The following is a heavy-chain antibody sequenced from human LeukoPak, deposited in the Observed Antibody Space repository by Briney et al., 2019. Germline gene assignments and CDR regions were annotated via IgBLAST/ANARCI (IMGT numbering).Heavy chain of an antibody. CDR1: GFTFSNYA. CDR3: AKGLKTAVGPYKGYHYYMDV. J-gene: IGHJ6*03. Sequence: PGRSLRLSCAASGFTFSNYAMSWVRQAPGKGLEWASTINDRGIATYYADSVKGRFTISRDNSKNTLSLQVSSLRAEDTAIYYCAKGLKTAVGPYKGYHYYMDVWGKGTTVTVSS. D-gene: IGHD5-18*01. V-gene: IGHV3-23*01. CDR2: INDRGIAT.